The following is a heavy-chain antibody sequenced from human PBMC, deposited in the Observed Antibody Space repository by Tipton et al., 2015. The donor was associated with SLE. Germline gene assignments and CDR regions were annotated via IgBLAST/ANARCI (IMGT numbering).Heavy chain of an antibody. J-gene: IGHJ4*02. D-gene: IGHD3-9*01. CDR1: RVSLSDSP. CDR3: ARVQNFDWPLDH. CDR2: IIPVFRTT. V-gene: IGHV1-69*05. Sequence: QSGPEVKKPGSSVRISCKVSRVSLSDSPISWVRQAPGQGLEYMGGIIPVFRTTNYAQKFQGRVTLTTDESTDTAYMDLSSLRFEDTAVYFCARVQNFDWPLDHWGQGTLVTVSS.